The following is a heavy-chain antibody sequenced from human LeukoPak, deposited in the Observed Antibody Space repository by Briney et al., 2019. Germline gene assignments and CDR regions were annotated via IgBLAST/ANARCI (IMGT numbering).Heavy chain of an antibody. CDR3: AREGFAAASDI. Sequence: SGGSLRLSCAASEFTFSSYWMRWVRQAPGKGLEWVANIKQDGSEKNYVDSVKGRFTISRDNAKNSMYLQMNSLRAEDTAVYYCAREGFAAASDIWGQGTTVTVSS. CDR1: EFTFSSYW. J-gene: IGHJ3*02. CDR2: IKQDGSEK. V-gene: IGHV3-7*01. D-gene: IGHD2-15*01.